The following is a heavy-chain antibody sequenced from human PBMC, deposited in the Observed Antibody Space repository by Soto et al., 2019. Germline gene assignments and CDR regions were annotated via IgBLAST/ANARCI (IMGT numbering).Heavy chain of an antibody. CDR2: IIPIFGTA. J-gene: IGHJ6*02. V-gene: IGHV1-69*13. D-gene: IGHD2-2*01. Sequence: SVKVSCKASGGTFSSYAISWVRQAPGQGLEWMGGIIPIFGTANYAQKFQGRVTITADESTSTAYMELSSLRSEDTAVYYCARDCISTSCQGSYYYYGMDVWGQGTTVTVSS. CDR1: GGTFSSYA. CDR3: ARDCISTSCQGSYYYYGMDV.